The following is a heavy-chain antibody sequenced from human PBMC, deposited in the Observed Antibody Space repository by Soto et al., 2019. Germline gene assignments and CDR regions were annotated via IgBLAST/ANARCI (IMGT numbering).Heavy chain of an antibody. CDR2: IYYSGST. J-gene: IGHJ4*02. CDR3: ARGYPRRYCSSTSCYSGGLDY. CDR1: GGSISSSSYY. Sequence: PSETLSLTCAVYGGSISSSSYYWGWIRQPPGKGLEWIGSIYYSGSTYYNPSLKSRVTISVDTSKNQFSLKLSSVTAADTAVYYCARGYPRRYCSSTSCYSGGLDYWGQGTLVTVSS. D-gene: IGHD2-2*01. V-gene: IGHV4-39*01.